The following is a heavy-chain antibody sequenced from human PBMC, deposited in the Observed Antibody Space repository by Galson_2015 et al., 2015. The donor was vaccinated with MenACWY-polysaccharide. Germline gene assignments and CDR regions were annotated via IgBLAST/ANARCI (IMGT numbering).Heavy chain of an antibody. Sequence: SLRLSCAASGFTFTSYAMSWVRQAPGKGLEWVSAIRSSGTNTYYADSVKGRFTISRDNSKNTLYLQMNSLRAEDTAVYYCAKDSTGFWSVACRFDHPCHGTLVTVSS. CDR1: GFTFTSYA. V-gene: IGHV3-23*01. CDR2: IRSSGTNT. CDR3: AKDSTGFWSVACRFDH. D-gene: IGHD3-3*01. J-gene: IGHJ5*02.